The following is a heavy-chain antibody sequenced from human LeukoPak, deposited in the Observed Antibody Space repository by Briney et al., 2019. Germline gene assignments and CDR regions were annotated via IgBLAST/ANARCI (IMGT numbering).Heavy chain of an antibody. CDR1: GYTFTGYY. V-gene: IGHV1-2*02. Sequence: ASVKVSCKASGYTFTGYYMHWVRQAPGQGLEWMGWINPNSGGTNYAQKFQGRVTMTRDTSISTAYMELSRLRSDDTAVYYCARAPDLNTVRGAPRGAFDIWGQGTMVTVSS. J-gene: IGHJ3*02. D-gene: IGHD3-10*01. CDR3: ARAPDLNTVRGAPRGAFDI. CDR2: INPNSGGT.